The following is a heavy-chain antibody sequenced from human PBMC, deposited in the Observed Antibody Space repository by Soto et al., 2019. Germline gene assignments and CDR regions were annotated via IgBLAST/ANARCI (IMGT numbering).Heavy chain of an antibody. CDR1: GGSISTYY. J-gene: IGHJ4*02. V-gene: IGHV4-59*01. D-gene: IGHD3-10*01. CDR3: AKGRMVRGVIMYFDY. CDR2: IYYLGST. Sequence: SETLSLTCTVSGGSISTYYWSWIRQPPGKGLEWIGYIYYLGSTSYNPSVKGRFTISRDNSKNTLYLQMNSLRAEDTAVYYCAKGRMVRGVIMYFDYWGQGTLVTVSS.